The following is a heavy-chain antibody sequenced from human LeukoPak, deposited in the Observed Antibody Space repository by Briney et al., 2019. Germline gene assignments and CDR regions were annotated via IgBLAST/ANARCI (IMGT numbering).Heavy chain of an antibody. V-gene: IGHV1-69*05. CDR1: GGTFSSYA. Sequence: ASVKVSCKASGGTFSSYAISWVRQAPGQGLEWMGGIIPILGTANYAQKFQGRVTITTDESTSTAYMELSSLRSEDTAVYYCARADYYGSGYPVINYMDVWGKGTTLTVSS. CDR3: ARADYYGSGYPVINYMDV. J-gene: IGHJ6*03. CDR2: IIPILGTA. D-gene: IGHD3-10*01.